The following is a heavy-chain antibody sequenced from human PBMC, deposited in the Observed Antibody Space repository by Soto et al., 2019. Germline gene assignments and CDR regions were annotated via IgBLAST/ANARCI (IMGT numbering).Heavy chain of an antibody. D-gene: IGHD3-22*01. CDR2: ISSSGSTI. Sequence: GGSLRLSCAASGFTFSDYYMSWIRQAPGKGLEWVSYISSSGSTIYYADSVKGRFTISRDNAKNSLYLQMNSLRAEDTAVYYCARDPYYYDSSGPVGSAFDIWGQGTMVTVSS. CDR3: ARDPYYYDSSGPVGSAFDI. V-gene: IGHV3-11*01. CDR1: GFTFSDYY. J-gene: IGHJ3*02.